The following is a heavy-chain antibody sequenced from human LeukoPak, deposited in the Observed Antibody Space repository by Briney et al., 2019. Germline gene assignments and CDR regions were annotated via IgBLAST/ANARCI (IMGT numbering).Heavy chain of an antibody. V-gene: IGHV1-69*13. CDR2: IIPIFGTA. CDR3: ASHRYCSSTSCYRNFDY. D-gene: IGHD2-2*02. Sequence: GASVKVSCKASGGTFSSYAISWVRRAPGQGLEWMGGIIPIFGTANYAQKFQGRVTITADESTSTAYMELSSLRSEDTAVYYCASHRYCSSTSCYRNFDYWGQGTLVTVSS. J-gene: IGHJ4*02. CDR1: GGTFSSYA.